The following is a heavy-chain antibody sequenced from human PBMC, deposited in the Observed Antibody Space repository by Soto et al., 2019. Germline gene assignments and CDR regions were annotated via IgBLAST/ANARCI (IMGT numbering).Heavy chain of an antibody. D-gene: IGHD1-1*01. CDR2: MNPNRGNR. CDR1: GYTFTSYD. J-gene: IGHJ3*02. Sequence: QVQLVQSGAEVKKPGASVKVSCKASGYTFTSYDINWVRQATGQGLECMGWMNPNRGNRGYAQKFKGRGTMTRNTSMSTAYRVLSSLRSEDTAVYYCARSGLSTTLGDAFDIWGQGTMVTVSS. CDR3: ARSGLSTTLGDAFDI. V-gene: IGHV1-8*01.